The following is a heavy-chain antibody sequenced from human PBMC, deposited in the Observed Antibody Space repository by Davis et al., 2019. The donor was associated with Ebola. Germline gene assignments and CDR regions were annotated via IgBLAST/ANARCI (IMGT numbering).Heavy chain of an antibody. Sequence: MPGGSLRLSCTASGGSFSDYYWTWIRQAPGEGLEWIGEIHHSGNSKQNPSLKSRVTMSIDTSKNQFSLKMTSVTAADTAVYYCARSDYGSGDYMWGRNYYYYYGMDVWGQGTPVAVSS. CDR2: IHHSGNS. V-gene: IGHV4-34*01. J-gene: IGHJ6*02. CDR3: ARSDYGSGDYMWGRNYYYYYGMDV. CDR1: GGSFSDYY. D-gene: IGHD3-10*01.